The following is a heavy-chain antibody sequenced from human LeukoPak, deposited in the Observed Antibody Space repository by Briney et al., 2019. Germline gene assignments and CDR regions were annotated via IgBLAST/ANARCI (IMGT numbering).Heavy chain of an antibody. Sequence: ASVEVSCKASGGTFSSYAISWVRQAPGRGLEWMGGIIPIFGTANYAQKFQGRVTITADESTSTAYMELSSLRSEDTAVYYCASGQRITMVRGVMGNWFDPWGQGTLVTVSS. D-gene: IGHD3-10*01. J-gene: IGHJ5*02. CDR2: IIPIFGTA. V-gene: IGHV1-69*13. CDR3: ASGQRITMVRGVMGNWFDP. CDR1: GGTFSSYA.